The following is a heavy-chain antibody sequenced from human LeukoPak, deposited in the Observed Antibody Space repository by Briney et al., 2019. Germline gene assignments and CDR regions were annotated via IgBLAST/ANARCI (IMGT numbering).Heavy chain of an antibody. CDR1: GFTFDGFG. J-gene: IGHJ3*01. CDR3: ARDCRRWNGVFDV. D-gene: IGHD1-1*01. CDR2: ISWDGGST. V-gene: IGHV3-43D*03. Sequence: GGSLRLSCAASGFTFDGFGMHWVRQSPGKGLRWVSLISWDGGSTFYADSVKGRFTISRDNRKNSLFLQMNSLRPEDTAVYHCARDCRRWNGVFDVWGQGTTVTVSS.